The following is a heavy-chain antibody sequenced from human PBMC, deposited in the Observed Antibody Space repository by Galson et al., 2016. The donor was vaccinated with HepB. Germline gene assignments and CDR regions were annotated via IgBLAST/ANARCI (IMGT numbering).Heavy chain of an antibody. CDR3: ARGDFPPSFFDY. Sequence: LSLTCAIYGDSLSDYYLSWIRQAPGKGLEWVAVISFDGNSKYYADSVKGRFTISRDSSKSTLYLQMNSLRIEDTAIYYCARGDFPPSFFDYWGRGSLVTVSS. CDR1: GDSLSDYY. J-gene: IGHJ4*02. CDR2: ISFDGNSK. D-gene: IGHD3-16*01. V-gene: IGHV3-30*19.